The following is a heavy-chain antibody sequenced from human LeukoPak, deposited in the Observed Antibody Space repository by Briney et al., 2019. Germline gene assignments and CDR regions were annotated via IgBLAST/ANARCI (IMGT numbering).Heavy chain of an antibody. D-gene: IGHD6-6*01. V-gene: IGHV3-48*02. CDR3: AREYSSSSGRAFDI. CDR1: GFTLSTYT. CDR2: ISSSSSTI. Sequence: GGSLRLSCAASGFTLSTYTMNWVRQASGKGLQWFSYISSSSSTIYYADSVKGRFTISRDNAKNSLYLQMNSLRDEDTAVYYCAREYSSSSGRAFDIWGQGTMVTVSS. J-gene: IGHJ3*02.